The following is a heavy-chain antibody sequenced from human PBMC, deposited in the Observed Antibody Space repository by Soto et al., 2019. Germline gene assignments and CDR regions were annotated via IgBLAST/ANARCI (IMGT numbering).Heavy chain of an antibody. CDR2: TYYRGTT. V-gene: IGHV4-59*11. Sequence: PSVTLSLTCSVAGCSIRYHDWTLLRQTPGKGLEWIGYTYYRGTTKYNPSLNSRVTISADTSQNQISLKLTSVTAADTAVYYCAREVASYGSTYFDYWGQGTLVTVSS. CDR1: GCSIRYHD. D-gene: IGHD3-16*01. CDR3: AREVASYGSTYFDY. J-gene: IGHJ4*02.